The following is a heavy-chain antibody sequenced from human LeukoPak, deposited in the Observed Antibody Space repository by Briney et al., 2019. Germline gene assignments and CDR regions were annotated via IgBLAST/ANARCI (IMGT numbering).Heavy chain of an antibody. CDR2: ISSSGSLI. J-gene: IGHJ4*02. D-gene: IGHD6-19*01. Sequence: GGSLRLSCAASGFSFSSYEMNWVRQAPGKGLEWVSYISSSGSLIYYADSVKGRFTISRDNAKNSLYLQMNSLRAEDTAVYYCARDRRSGVVDYWGQGTLVTVSS. CDR3: ARDRRSGVVDY. CDR1: GFSFSSYE. V-gene: IGHV3-48*03.